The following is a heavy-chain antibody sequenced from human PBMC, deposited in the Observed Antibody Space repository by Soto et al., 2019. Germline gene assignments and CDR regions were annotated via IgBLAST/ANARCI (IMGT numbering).Heavy chain of an antibody. CDR2: IRHSGST. CDR1: GGSFSGYY. V-gene: IGHV4-34*01. D-gene: IGHD2-21*02. CDR3: ARTYGGNSFDY. Sequence: QVQLQQWGAGLLKPSETLSLTCAVYGGSFSGYYWSWIRQPPGKGLEWIGEIRHSGSTNYNPSLTSRVTISVDPSKNQFSLKLSSVTAADTAVYYCARTYGGNSFDYWGQGTLVTVSS. J-gene: IGHJ4*02.